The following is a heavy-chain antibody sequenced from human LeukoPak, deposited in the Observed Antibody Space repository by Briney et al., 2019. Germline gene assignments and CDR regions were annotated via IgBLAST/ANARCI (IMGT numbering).Heavy chain of an antibody. CDR3: ARTAPWTYYYDSSGYYRPPLDWYFDL. J-gene: IGHJ2*01. CDR2: TYYRSKWYN. CDR1: GDSVSSNSAA. Sequence: SQTLSLTRAISGDSVSSNSAAWNWIRQSPSRGLEWLGRTYYRSKWYNDYAVSVKSRITINPDTSKNQFSLQLNSVTPEDTAVYYCARTAPWTYYYDSSGYYRPPLDWYFDLWGRGTLVTVSS. V-gene: IGHV6-1*01. D-gene: IGHD3-22*01.